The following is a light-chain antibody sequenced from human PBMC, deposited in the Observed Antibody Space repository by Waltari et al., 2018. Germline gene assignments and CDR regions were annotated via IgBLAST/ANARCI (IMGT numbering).Light chain of an antibody. CDR1: SGSVSAKFY. J-gene: IGLJ3*02. CDR3: VLYMGSGISV. CDR2: STN. Sequence: QTVVTQEPSFSVSPGGTVTLTCRLISGSVSAKFYPTWYQQTPGQAPRTLMYSTNTRSSGVPDRFSGSILGNKAALTITGAQADDESDYYCVLYMGSGISVFGGGTKLTVL. V-gene: IGLV8-61*01.